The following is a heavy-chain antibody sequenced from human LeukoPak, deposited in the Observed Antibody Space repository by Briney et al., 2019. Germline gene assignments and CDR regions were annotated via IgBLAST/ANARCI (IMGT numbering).Heavy chain of an antibody. J-gene: IGHJ4*02. Sequence: GGSLRLSCAASGFTFSSYSMNWVRQAPGKGLEWVSAISGSGGSTYYADSVKGRFTISRDNSKNTLYLQMNSLRAEDTGVYYCAKDLPSRWLPDYWGQGTLVTVSS. D-gene: IGHD3-22*01. V-gene: IGHV3-23*01. CDR2: ISGSGGST. CDR3: AKDLPSRWLPDY. CDR1: GFTFSSYS.